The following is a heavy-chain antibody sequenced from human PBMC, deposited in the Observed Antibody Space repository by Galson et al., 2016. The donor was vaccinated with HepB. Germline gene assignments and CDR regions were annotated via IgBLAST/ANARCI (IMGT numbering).Heavy chain of an antibody. Sequence: SLRLSCAASGLTLSTYSMNWVRQAPGKGLEWVSSIGISSGYIYYSDSVTGRFIISRDDAKNTLYLQMDSLRVDDAAVYYCARTISSGWFDPWGQGTLVTVSS. CDR1: GLTLSTYS. V-gene: IGHV3-21*01. J-gene: IGHJ5*02. CDR3: ARTISSGWFDP. CDR2: IGISSGYI.